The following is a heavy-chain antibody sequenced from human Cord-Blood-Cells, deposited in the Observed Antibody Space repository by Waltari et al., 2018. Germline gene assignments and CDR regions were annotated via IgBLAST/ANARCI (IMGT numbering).Heavy chain of an antibody. CDR2: IYYRGRT. CDR3: ARLGWNTYDSSGYYYFDY. CDR1: GGSISSYY. Sequence: QVQLQESGPGLVKPSETLSLTCTVSGGSISSYYWSWIPQPPGKGLEWIGYIYYRGRTNYNPSLKSRVTISVDTSKNQFSLKLSSVTAADTAVYYCARLGWNTYDSSGYYYFDYWGQGTLVTVSS. V-gene: IGHV4-59*08. J-gene: IGHJ4*02. D-gene: IGHD3-22*01.